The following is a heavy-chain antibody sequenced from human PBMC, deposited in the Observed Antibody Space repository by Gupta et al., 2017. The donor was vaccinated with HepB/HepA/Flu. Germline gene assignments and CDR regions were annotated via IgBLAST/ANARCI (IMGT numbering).Heavy chain of an antibody. D-gene: IGHD1-1*01. CDR1: GFTFNSHT. CDR3: ARESINSEFDF. Sequence: EVQLVESGGGVVKPGGSLRVSCAASGFTFNSHTMTWVRQAPGKGLEWVSSISSSSIYIYYADSVKGRFTISRDNTRNSLYLQMNSLRAEDTAVYYCARESINSEFDFWGQGTLVTVSS. CDR2: ISSSSIYI. V-gene: IGHV3-21*01. J-gene: IGHJ4*02.